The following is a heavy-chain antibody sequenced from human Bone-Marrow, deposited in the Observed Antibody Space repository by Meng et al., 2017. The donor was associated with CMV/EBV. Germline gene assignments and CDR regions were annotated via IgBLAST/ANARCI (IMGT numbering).Heavy chain of an antibody. J-gene: IGHJ6*02. D-gene: IGHD5-18*01. CDR1: GFTFSSYS. CDR3: ASGYSYGGGYYYYGMDV. Sequence: GGSLRLSCAASGFTFSSYSMNWVRQAPGKGLEWVSSISSSSSYIYYADSVKGRFTISRDNAKNSLYLQMNSLRAEDTAVYYCASGYSYGGGYYYYGMDVWGQGTTVTVSS. CDR2: ISSSSSYI. V-gene: IGHV3-21*01.